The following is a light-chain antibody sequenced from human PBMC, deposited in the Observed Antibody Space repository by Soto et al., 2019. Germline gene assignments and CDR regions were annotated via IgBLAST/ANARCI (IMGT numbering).Light chain of an antibody. V-gene: IGKV3-11*01. CDR3: QVRTDWPPFKYT. Sequence: EIVLTQSPASLSLSPGESATLSCRASQSVDSFLAWYQQKPGRTPRLLIYDTSNRATGIPARFSGSGSGTDFTLTISRLEPEDFAVYYCQVRTDWPPFKYTFGQGTKLEVK. CDR1: QSVDSF. J-gene: IGKJ2*01. CDR2: DTS.